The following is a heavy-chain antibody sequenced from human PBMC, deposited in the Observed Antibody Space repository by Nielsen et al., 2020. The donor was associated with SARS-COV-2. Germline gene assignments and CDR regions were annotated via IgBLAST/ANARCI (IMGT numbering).Heavy chain of an antibody. CDR2: INWNSGSL. CDR1: GFTFDDYA. CDR3: AKAQAYDSSGYYSITYYFDY. J-gene: IGHJ4*02. D-gene: IGHD3-22*01. Sequence: GGSLRLSCAASGFTFDDYAMHWVRQAPGKGLEWVSGINWNSGSLVYADSVKGRFTISRDNAKSSLYLQMNSLRAEDTALYYCAKAQAYDSSGYYSITYYFDYWGQGTLVTVSS. V-gene: IGHV3-9*01.